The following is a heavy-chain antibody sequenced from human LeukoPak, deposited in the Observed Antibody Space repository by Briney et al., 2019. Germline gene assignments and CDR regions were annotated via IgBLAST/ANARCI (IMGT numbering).Heavy chain of an antibody. Sequence: ASVTVSFKASGYTFTSYGISWVRQAPGQGLEWMGWISTYNANTNYAQKLQDRVTMTTDTSTSTAYMELRSLRSDDTAVYYCARDLQGKANFDYWGQGTLVTVSS. CDR2: ISTYNANT. V-gene: IGHV1-18*01. D-gene: IGHD4-23*01. J-gene: IGHJ4*02. CDR3: ARDLQGKANFDY. CDR1: GYTFTSYG.